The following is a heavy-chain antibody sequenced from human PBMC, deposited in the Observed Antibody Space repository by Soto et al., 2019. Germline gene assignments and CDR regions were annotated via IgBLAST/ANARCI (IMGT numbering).Heavy chain of an antibody. J-gene: IGHJ5*02. CDR3: ARRYYDTHAEGNWFDP. Sequence: PGGSLRLSCAASGFTFGIYWMTWGRQAPGKGLEWVANIKEDGIEKYYADSVKGRFTISRDNAENSLSLQMNSLRAEDTAVYYCARRYYDTHAEGNWFDPWGQGTLVTVSS. D-gene: IGHD3-22*01. CDR1: GFTFGIYW. V-gene: IGHV3-7*01. CDR2: IKEDGIEK.